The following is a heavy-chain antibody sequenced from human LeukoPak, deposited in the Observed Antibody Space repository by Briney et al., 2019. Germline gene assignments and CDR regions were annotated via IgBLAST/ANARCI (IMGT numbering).Heavy chain of an antibody. CDR1: GYTFTSYY. CDR2: IIPIFGTA. J-gene: IGHJ4*02. Sequence: SVKVSCKASGYTFTSYYMHWVRQAPGQGLEWMGGIIPIFGTANYAQKFQGRVTITADESTSTAYMELSSLRSEDTAVYYCARGATYSSGYYPSIWGQGTLVTVSS. D-gene: IGHD3-22*01. CDR3: ARGATYSSGYYPSI. V-gene: IGHV1-69*13.